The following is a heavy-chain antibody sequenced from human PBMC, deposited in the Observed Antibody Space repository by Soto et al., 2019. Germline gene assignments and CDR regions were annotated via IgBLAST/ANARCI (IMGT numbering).Heavy chain of an antibody. V-gene: IGHV2-5*01. D-gene: IGHD3-16*02. CDR3: AHSYDYVWGSYRMPFDY. J-gene: IGHJ4*02. CDR2: IYWNDDK. CDR1: GFSLSTSGVG. Sequence: GPTLVNPTQTLTLTCTFSGFSLSTSGVGVGWIRQPPGKALEWLALIYWNDDKRYSPSLKSRLTITKDTSKNQVVLTMTNMDPVDTATYYCAHSYDYVWGSYRMPFDYWGQGTLVTVSS.